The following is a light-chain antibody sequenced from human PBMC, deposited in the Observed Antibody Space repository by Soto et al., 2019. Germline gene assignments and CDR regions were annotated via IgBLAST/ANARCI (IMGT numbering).Light chain of an antibody. J-gene: IGKJ1*01. CDR3: QQYGSSPET. CDR2: GAS. Sequence: EMVLTQSPDTLSVSPGERATLSCRASQTVSNNFLAWYQQRPGQAPRLLIYGASSRAAGIPDRFSGSGSGTDFTLTISRLEPEDLAVYYCQQYGSSPETFGQGTKV. CDR1: QTVSNNF. V-gene: IGKV3-20*01.